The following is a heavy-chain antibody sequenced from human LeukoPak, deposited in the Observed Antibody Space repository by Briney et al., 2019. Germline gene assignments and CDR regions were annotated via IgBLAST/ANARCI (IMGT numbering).Heavy chain of an antibody. V-gene: IGHV3-30*02. CDR2: IRYDATNK. D-gene: IGHD2-15*01. Sequence: QPGGSLRLSCAASGFTFSNYGMHWVRQAPGKGLEWVAFIRYDATNKYYADSVKGRFTISRDNSKNTLYLQMNSLRAEDTAVYYCAKDGWQLAFYYYYMDVWGKGTTVTISS. J-gene: IGHJ6*03. CDR3: AKDGWQLAFYYYYMDV. CDR1: GFTFSNYG.